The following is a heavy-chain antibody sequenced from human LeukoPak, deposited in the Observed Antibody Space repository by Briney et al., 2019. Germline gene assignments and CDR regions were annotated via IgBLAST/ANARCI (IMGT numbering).Heavy chain of an antibody. CDR1: GFTFSSYW. CDR2: IKPDGSEK. Sequence: AGSLRLSCAASGFTFSSYWMSWVRQSPGKGMEWVANIKPDGSEKYFMDSVKGRFTISRDNAKNTLYLEMNSLRAEDTAEYFCARERMYSGSGSTYPYYDYWGQGTLVTVSS. V-gene: IGHV3-7*01. CDR3: ARERMYSGSGSTYPYYDY. J-gene: IGHJ4*02. D-gene: IGHD3-10*01.